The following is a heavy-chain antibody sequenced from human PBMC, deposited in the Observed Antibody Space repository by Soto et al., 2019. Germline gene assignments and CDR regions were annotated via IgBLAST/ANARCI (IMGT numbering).Heavy chain of an antibody. CDR3: VRAIR. V-gene: IGHV3-74*01. CDR2: INNDGSRI. CDR1: GFSFSSQW. Sequence: EVQLVESGGGLVQPGGSLRLSCAASGFSFSSQWMYWVRQSPGKGPVWVSYINNDGSRIGYADPVKGRCTISRDNAKNPLYLQMNSLRVENTAVYYCVRAIRWGRGPLVTVSS. J-gene: IGHJ4*02.